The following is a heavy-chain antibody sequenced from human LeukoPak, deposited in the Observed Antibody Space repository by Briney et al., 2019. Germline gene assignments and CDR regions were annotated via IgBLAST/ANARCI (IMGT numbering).Heavy chain of an antibody. CDR1: GGSISSGGYY. Sequence: PSETLSLTCTVSGGSISSGGYYWSWIRQHPGQGLEWRGYIYYSGSTYYNPSLKSRVTISVATSKNLFSLKPSSVTAAATAVYYWARVYYDSSGYPFDYWGQGTLVTVSS. V-gene: IGHV4-31*03. CDR2: IYYSGST. D-gene: IGHD3-22*01. J-gene: IGHJ4*02. CDR3: ARVYYDSSGYPFDY.